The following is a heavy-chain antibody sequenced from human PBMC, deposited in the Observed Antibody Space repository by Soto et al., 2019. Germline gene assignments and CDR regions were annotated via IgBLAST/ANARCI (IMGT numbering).Heavy chain of an antibody. CDR1: GGTFSSNV. CDR3: ARERRMYCSGGSCRYYYYGMDV. V-gene: IGHV1-69*13. D-gene: IGHD2-15*01. Sequence: SVKVSCKASGGTFSSNVINWVRQAPGQGLEWMGGIIPIFGTSNYAQKLQGRITITADESATTAYMELSSLRSEDTAMYYCARERRMYCSGGSCRYYYYGMDVWGQGTTVTVSS. J-gene: IGHJ6*02. CDR2: IIPIFGTS.